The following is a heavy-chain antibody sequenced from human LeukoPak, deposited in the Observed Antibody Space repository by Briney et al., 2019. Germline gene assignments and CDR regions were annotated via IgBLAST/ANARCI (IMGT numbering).Heavy chain of an antibody. J-gene: IGHJ3*01. V-gene: IGHV4-59*12. D-gene: IGHD2-15*01. CDR3: ANADRYCSSGSCPVPDAFDF. CDR2: IDNSGST. Sequence: PSETLSLTCTVSGASISSYYWSWIRQPPGKGLEWIGYIDNSGSTNYNPSLKSRVTISVDRSKNQFSLKLSSVTAADTAVYYCANADRYCSSGSCPVPDAFDFWGQGTMVTVSS. CDR1: GASISSYY.